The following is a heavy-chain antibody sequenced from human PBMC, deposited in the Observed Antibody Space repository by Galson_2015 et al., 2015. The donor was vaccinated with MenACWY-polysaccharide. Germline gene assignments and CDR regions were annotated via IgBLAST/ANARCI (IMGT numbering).Heavy chain of an antibody. J-gene: IGHJ4*02. Sequence: SLRLSCAASGFTFSSYAMSWVRQAPGKGLEWVAGISYDGNKKYYVDSVKGRFTISRDNSKNTLYLQMNSLRPEDTAVYYCAKDRIYYSSSWFGAFDYWGQGALVTVSS. CDR1: GFTFSSYA. CDR3: AKDRIYYSSSWFGAFDY. D-gene: IGHD3-10*01. V-gene: IGHV3-30*18. CDR2: ISYDGNKK.